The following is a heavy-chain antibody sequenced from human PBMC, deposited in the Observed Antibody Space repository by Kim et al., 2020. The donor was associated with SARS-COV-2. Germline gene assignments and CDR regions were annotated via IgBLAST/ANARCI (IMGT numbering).Heavy chain of an antibody. CDR3: ARETGDYSSTFFAY. Sequence: GGSLRLSCAASGFTFSNYAMHWVRQAPGKGLEWVAIISYDGNTLDADSVKGRITISRDDSKNTLYLQMSSLKPEDTAVFYCARETGDYSSTFFAYWGQGTLVTVSA. CDR1: GFTFSNYA. D-gene: IGHD6-6*01. J-gene: IGHJ4*02. V-gene: IGHV3-30-3*01. CDR2: ISYDGNT.